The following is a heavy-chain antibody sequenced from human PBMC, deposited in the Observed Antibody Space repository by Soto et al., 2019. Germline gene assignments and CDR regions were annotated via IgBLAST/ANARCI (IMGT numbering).Heavy chain of an antibody. D-gene: IGHD3-3*01. CDR2: IIPIFGTA. V-gene: IGHV1-69*13. CDR1: GGTFSSYA. CDR3: ARDRGDFWSRYYNYYYYYGMDV. J-gene: IGHJ6*02. Sequence: SVKVSCKASGGTFSSYAISWMRQAPGQGLEWMGGIIPIFGTANYAQKFQGRVTITADESTSTAYMELSSLRSEDTAVYYCARDRGDFWSRYYNYYYYYGMDVWGQRTTVTVSS.